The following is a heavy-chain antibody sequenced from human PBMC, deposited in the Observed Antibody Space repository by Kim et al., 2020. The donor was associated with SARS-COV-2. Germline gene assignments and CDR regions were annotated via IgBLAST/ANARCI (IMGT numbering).Heavy chain of an antibody. Sequence: GGSLRLSCAASGFTFSSYAMHWVRQAPGKGLEWVAVISYDGSNKYYADSVKGRFTISRDNSKNTLYLQMNSLRAEDTAVYYCAREATIAVAAHYYYYGMDVWGQGTTVTVSS. CDR1: GFTFSSYA. D-gene: IGHD6-19*01. CDR3: AREATIAVAAHYYYYGMDV. CDR2: ISYDGSNK. V-gene: IGHV3-30*04. J-gene: IGHJ6*02.